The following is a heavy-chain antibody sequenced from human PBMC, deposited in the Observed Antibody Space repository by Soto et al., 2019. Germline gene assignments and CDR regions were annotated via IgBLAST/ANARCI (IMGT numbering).Heavy chain of an antibody. CDR2: MTSDGRTV. J-gene: IGHJ4*02. CDR3: ATAEVDY. Sequence: PGGSLRLSCVTSGFTFGDYWMHWVRQPPGKGPEWVSRMTSDGRTVQYADSVKGRFTASRDNAKSTLYLQMNSLRAKDTAVYYCATAEVDYWGPGTLVTVSS. V-gene: IGHV3-74*01. CDR1: GFTFGDYW.